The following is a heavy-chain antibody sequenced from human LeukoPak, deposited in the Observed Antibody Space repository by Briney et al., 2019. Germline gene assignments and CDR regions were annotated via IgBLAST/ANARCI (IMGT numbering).Heavy chain of an antibody. CDR3: VRDSLDY. V-gene: IGHV3-33*01. J-gene: IGHJ4*02. CDR2: IWYDGSSK. Sequence: GTSLRLSCAASGFTFSNYGMHRVRQAPGKGLEWVAVIWYDGSSKNYADSVKGRFTISRDNSNNTLYLQMNSLRAEDTAVYYCVRDSLDYWGQRTLVTVSS. CDR1: GFTFSNYG.